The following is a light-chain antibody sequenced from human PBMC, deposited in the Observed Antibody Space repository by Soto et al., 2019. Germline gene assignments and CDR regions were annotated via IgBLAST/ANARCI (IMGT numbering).Light chain of an antibody. V-gene: IGKV3-15*01. CDR2: GAS. CDR3: QQYNNWPPRYT. CDR1: QSVSSN. Sequence: EIVMTQSPATLSVSPGERATLSCRASQSVSSNLAWYQQKPGQAPRLLIYGASTRATGIPARFSGSGSGTEFTLTISSLQSEDSAVYYSQQYNNWPPRYTFGQGTKLEIK. J-gene: IGKJ2*01.